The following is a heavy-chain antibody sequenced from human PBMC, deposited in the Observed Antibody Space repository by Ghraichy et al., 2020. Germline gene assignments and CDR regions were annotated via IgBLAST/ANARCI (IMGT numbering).Heavy chain of an antibody. CDR2: IIPILGIA. V-gene: IGHV1-69*04. D-gene: IGHD3-10*01. CDR3: ARVSDLKGTYGMDV. Sequence: SVKVSCKASGGTFSSYAISWVRQAPGQGLEWMGRIIPILGIANYAQKFQGRVTITADKSTSTAYMELSSLRSEDTAVYYCARVSDLKGTYGMDVWGQGTTVTVSS. CDR1: GGTFSSYA. J-gene: IGHJ6*02.